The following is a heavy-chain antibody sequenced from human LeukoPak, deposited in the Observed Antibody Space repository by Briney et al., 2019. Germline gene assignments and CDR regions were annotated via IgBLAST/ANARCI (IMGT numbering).Heavy chain of an antibody. J-gene: IGHJ3*02. CDR1: XYTFTXXY. CDR3: ARDRSAHYDFWNGSPLHDAFDI. Sequence: KVSFKXSXYTFTXXYMHWVRQAPGQGLEWMGWINPNSGGTNYAQKFQGRVTMTRDTSISTAYMELSRLRSDDTAVYYCARDRSAHYDFWNGSPLHDAFDIWGQGTMVTVSS. CDR2: INPNSGGT. V-gene: IGHV1-2*02. D-gene: IGHD3-3*01.